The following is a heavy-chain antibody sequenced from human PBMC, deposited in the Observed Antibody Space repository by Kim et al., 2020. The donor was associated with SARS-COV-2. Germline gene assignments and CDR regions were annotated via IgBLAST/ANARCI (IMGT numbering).Heavy chain of an antibody. CDR2: IWYDGSNK. J-gene: IGHJ4*02. CDR3: ARDFREGYCTNGVCGRYLDN. Sequence: GGSLRLSCAASGFTFSSYGMHWVRQAPGKGLEWVAVIWYDGSNKYYADSVKGRFTISRDNSKNTRYLQMNSLRAEDTAVYYCARDFREGYCTNGVCGRYLDNWGQGTLVTVSS. CDR1: GFTFSSYG. V-gene: IGHV3-33*01. D-gene: IGHD2-8*01.